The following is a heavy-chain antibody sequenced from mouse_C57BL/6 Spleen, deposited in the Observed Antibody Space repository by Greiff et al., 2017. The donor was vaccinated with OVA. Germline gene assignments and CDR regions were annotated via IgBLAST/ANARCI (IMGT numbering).Heavy chain of an antibody. CDR3: ARVYGSSLGGDY. D-gene: IGHD1-1*01. J-gene: IGHJ2*01. CDR1: GYAFSSSW. CDR2: IYPGDGDT. Sequence: QVQLKESGPELVKPGASVKISCKASGYAFSSSWMNWVKQRPGKGLEWIGRIYPGDGDTNYNGKFKGKATLTADKSSSTAYMQLSSLTSEDSAVYFCARVYGSSLGGDYWGQGTTLTVSS. V-gene: IGHV1-82*01.